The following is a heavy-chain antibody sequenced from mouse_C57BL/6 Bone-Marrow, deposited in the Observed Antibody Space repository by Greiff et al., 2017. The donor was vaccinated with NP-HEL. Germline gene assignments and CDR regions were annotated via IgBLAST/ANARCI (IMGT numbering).Heavy chain of an antibody. Sequence: QVQLKESGAELVRPGASVKLSCKASGYTFTDYYINWVKQRPGQGLEWIARIYPGSGNTYYNEKFKGKATLTAEKSSSTAYMQLSSLTSEDSAVYFCARSKTDYWGQGTTLTVSS. CDR2: IYPGSGNT. CDR1: GYTFTDYY. J-gene: IGHJ2*01. CDR3: ARSKTDY. D-gene: IGHD2-5*01. V-gene: IGHV1-76*01.